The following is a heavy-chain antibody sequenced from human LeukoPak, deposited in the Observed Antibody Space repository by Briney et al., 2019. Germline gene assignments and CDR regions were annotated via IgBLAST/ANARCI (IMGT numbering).Heavy chain of an antibody. V-gene: IGHV3-43D*04. CDR2: IYTDYSS. J-gene: IGHJ5*02. Sequence: SGGSLRLSCAASGFTFDDYAMHWVRQAPGKGLEWVSVIYTDYSSYYAESVKGRFTISRDNTKNSLYLQMNSLTADDTAVHYCVRAYHPGGWFDPWGQGTLVTVSS. CDR3: VRAYHPGGWFDP. D-gene: IGHD2-21*01. CDR1: GFTFDDYA.